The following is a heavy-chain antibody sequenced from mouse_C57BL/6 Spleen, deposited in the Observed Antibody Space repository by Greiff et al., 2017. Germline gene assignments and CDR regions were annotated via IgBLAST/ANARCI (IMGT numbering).Heavy chain of an antibody. D-gene: IGHD2-5*01. CDR2: IYPGSGNT. CDR1: GYTFTDYY. V-gene: IGHV1-76*01. J-gene: IGHJ4*01. CDR3: ARGDSNSFYAMDY. Sequence: QVQLQQSGAELVRPGASVKLSCKASGYTFTDYYINWVKQRPGQGLEWIARIYPGSGNTYYNEKFKGKATLTAEKSSSTAYMQLSSLTSEDSAVYFCARGDSNSFYAMDYWGQGTSVTVSS.